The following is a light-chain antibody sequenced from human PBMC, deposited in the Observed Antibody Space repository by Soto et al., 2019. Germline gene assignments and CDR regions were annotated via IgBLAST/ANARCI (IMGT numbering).Light chain of an antibody. CDR1: QSVSSD. Sequence: EIVMTQSPATVSVSPGEGVTLSCRASQSVSSDLAWYQQKPGQAPRLLIYGASTRASGVPARFSGSGSGTEFTLTISSLQSEYFAFYYCQQNNKWPPVTFGGGTKVEIK. V-gene: IGKV3-15*01. CDR3: QQNNKWPPVT. J-gene: IGKJ4*01. CDR2: GAS.